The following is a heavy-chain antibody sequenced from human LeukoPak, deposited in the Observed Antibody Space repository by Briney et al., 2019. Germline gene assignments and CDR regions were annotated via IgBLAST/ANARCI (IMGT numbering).Heavy chain of an antibody. Sequence: GGSLRLSCAASGFTFSDYYMTWIRRAPGKGLEWVSYISSSSGFTKYADSVRGRFTTSRDNAKHSLYLQMNTLRVDDTAVYYCARGSPPGDWGQGTLVTVSS. J-gene: IGHJ1*01. CDR3: ARGSPPGD. D-gene: IGHD3-16*01. CDR2: ISSSSGFT. CDR1: GFTFSDYY. V-gene: IGHV3-11*05.